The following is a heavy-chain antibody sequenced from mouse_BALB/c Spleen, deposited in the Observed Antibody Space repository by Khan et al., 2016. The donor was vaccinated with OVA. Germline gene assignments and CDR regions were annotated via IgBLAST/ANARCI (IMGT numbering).Heavy chain of an antibody. D-gene: IGHD1-2*01. V-gene: IGHV1S29*02. CDR2: IYPNDGGS. Sequence: EVQLQESGPEVVKPGASVKISCKASGDTFSDYNMDWVRQSHGKRLEWLGYIYPNDGGSGYNQKFKTKATMTVDISSSTAYMEIRSLTYEDSAVYYGARSGYGSFAFWGQGTLVTVS. J-gene: IGHJ3*01. CDR3: ARSGYGSFAF. CDR1: GDTFSDYN.